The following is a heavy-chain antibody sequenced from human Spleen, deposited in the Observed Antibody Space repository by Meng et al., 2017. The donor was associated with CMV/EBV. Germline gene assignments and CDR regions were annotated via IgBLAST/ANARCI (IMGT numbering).Heavy chain of an antibody. Sequence: GGSLRLSCAASGFTFSSYAMHWVRQAPGKGLEWVAVISYDGSNKYYADSVKGRFTISRDNSKNTLYLQMNSLRAEDTAVYYCARDPGGWLLWGDYYYGMDVWGQGTTVTVSS. CDR2: ISYDGSNK. J-gene: IGHJ6*02. D-gene: IGHD3-3*01. CDR3: ARDPGGWLLWGDYYYGMDV. CDR1: GFTFSSYA. V-gene: IGHV3-30*04.